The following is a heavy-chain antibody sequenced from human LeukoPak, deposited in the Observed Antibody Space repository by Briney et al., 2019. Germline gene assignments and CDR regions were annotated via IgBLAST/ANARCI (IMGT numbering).Heavy chain of an antibody. D-gene: IGHD3-10*01. CDR1: GFTFSGYA. V-gene: IGHV3-30-3*01. CDR2: ISYAGSTE. J-gene: IGHJ4*02. CDR3: ARVGYYASGPFSYFDY. Sequence: PGGSLRLSCAASGFTFSGYAMHWVRQAPGKGLEWVAVISYAGSTEYYADSVKGRFTISRDNSKNTLYLQMNSLSVEDTAVYYCARVGYYASGPFSYFDYWGQGTLVTVSS.